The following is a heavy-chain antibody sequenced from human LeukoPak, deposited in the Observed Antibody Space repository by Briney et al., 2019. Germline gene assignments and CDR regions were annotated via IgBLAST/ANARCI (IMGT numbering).Heavy chain of an antibody. J-gene: IGHJ2*01. CDR2: ISWNSGSM. CDR3: AKAKGGKAPDNSCYFDL. D-gene: IGHD1-1*01. Sequence: GRSLRLSCAASGFTFDDYAIHWVRQVPGKGLEGVSGISWNSGSMDYADSVKGRFTISRDNAKNSLYLQMNSLRDEDTALYYCAKAKGGKAPDNSCYFDLWGSGNLVTVSS. V-gene: IGHV3-9*01. CDR1: GFTFDDYA.